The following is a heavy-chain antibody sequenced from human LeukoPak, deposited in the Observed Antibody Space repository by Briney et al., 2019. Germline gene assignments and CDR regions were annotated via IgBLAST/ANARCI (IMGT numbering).Heavy chain of an antibody. D-gene: IGHD7-27*01. Sequence: GGSLRLSCAASGFTVSSNYMSWVRQAPGKGLEWVSVIYSGGSTYYADSVKGRFTISRDNSKNTLYLQMNSLRAEDTAVYYCASSSKTGGGLGSFDYWGQGTLVTVSS. CDR3: ASSSKTGGGLGSFDY. CDR1: GFTVSSNY. V-gene: IGHV3-53*01. CDR2: IYSGGST. J-gene: IGHJ4*02.